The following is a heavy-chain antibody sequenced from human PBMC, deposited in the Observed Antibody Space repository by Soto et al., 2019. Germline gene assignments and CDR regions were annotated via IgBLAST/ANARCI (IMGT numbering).Heavy chain of an antibody. J-gene: IGHJ4*02. D-gene: IGHD3-10*01. CDR2: ISWNSGSI. CDR1: GFTFDDYA. CDR3: AKDVLLWFGELSYVDY. Sequence: EAQLVESGGGLVQPGRSLRLSCAASGFTFDDYAMHWVRQAPGKGLEWVSGISWNSGSIGYADSVKGRFTISRDNAKNSLYLQMNSLRAEDTALYYCAKDVLLWFGELSYVDYWGQGTLVTVSS. V-gene: IGHV3-9*01.